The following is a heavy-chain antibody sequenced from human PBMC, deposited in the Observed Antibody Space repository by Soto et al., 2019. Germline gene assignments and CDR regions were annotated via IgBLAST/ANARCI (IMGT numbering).Heavy chain of an antibody. CDR3: AKNSGWFNT. V-gene: IGHV3-23*01. CDR1: GFPFSSTD. D-gene: IGHD3-10*01. J-gene: IGHJ5*02. Sequence: LRLSCAASGFPFSSTDMTWVRQAPGKGLEWVPTIDGSGGTTYYADSVKGRFTISRDNSINTVFLQMNSLRADDTALYFCAKNSGWFNTWGQGALVTVSS. CDR2: IDGSGGTT.